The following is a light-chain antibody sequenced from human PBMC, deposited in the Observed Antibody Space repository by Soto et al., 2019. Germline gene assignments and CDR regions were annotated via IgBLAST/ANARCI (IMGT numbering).Light chain of an antibody. Sequence: DLQMTQSPSSVSASVGDRVTITCRATEDVSSWLAWYQQIPGKAPKLLIFSASTLQSGVPSRFRGSGSGTDFTLTISSLQPEDFATYYCQQANSFPWTFGQGTKVDI. V-gene: IGKV1-12*01. CDR2: SAS. CDR3: QQANSFPWT. CDR1: EDVSSW. J-gene: IGKJ1*01.